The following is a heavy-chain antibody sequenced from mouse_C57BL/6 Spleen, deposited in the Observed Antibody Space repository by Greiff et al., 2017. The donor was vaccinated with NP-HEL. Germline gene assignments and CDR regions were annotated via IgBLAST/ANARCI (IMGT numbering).Heavy chain of an antibody. D-gene: IGHD1-1*01. Sequence: EVKLVESGGGLVQPGGSLKLSCAASGFTFSDYYMYWVRQTPEKRLEWVAYISNGGGSTYYPDTVKGRFTISRDNAKNTLYLQVSRLKSEDTTMYYGARRYYGSSYAMDYGGQGSSVTVSS. J-gene: IGHJ4*01. V-gene: IGHV5-12*01. CDR1: GFTFSDYY. CDR3: ARRYYGSSYAMDY. CDR2: ISNGGGST.